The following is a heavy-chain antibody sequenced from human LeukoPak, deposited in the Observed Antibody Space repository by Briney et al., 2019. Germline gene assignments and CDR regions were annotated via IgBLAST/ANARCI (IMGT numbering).Heavy chain of an antibody. CDR3: AKVTYYYDSSDY. CDR1: GFTFSGYS. CDR2: ISSSSSYI. J-gene: IGHJ4*02. D-gene: IGHD3-22*01. V-gene: IGHV3-21*01. Sequence: GGSLRLSCAASGFTFSGYSMNWVRQAPGKGLEWVSSISSSSSYIYYADSVKGRFTISRDNAKNSLYLQMNSLRAEDTAVYYCAKVTYYYDSSDYWGQGTLVTVSS.